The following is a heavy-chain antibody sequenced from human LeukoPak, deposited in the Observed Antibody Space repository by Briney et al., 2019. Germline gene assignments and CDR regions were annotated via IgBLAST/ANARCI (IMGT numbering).Heavy chain of an antibody. J-gene: IGHJ4*02. Sequence: ASVKVSCKASGYTFTSYGISWVRQAPGQGLEWMGGIIPIFGTANYAQKFQGRVTITADESTSTAYMELSSLRSEDTALYYCARDHPRSSYTFDYWGQGTLVTVSS. CDR3: ARDHPRSSYTFDY. V-gene: IGHV1-69*13. CDR1: GYTFTSYG. CDR2: IIPIFGTA. D-gene: IGHD2-2*02.